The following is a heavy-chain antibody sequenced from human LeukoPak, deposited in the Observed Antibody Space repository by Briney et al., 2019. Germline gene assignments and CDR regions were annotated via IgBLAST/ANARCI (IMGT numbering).Heavy chain of an antibody. J-gene: IGHJ4*02. D-gene: IGHD1-26*01. CDR3: ARGRYSGSYLLDY. V-gene: IGHV3-11*04. CDR2: ISSSGTTI. CDR1: GFIFNDYY. Sequence: GGSLRLSCAASGFIFNDYYMTWIRQAPGKGLEWVSYISSSGTTIYYADSVKGRFTISRDNAKNSLYLQMNSLRAEDTALYYCARGRYSGSYLLDYWGQGTLVTVSS.